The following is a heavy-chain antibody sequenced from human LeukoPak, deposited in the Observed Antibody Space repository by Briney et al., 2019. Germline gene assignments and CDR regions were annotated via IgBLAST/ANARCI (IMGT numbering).Heavy chain of an antibody. V-gene: IGHV4-4*07. J-gene: IGHJ4*02. D-gene: IGHD3-22*01. CDR2: IHTSGST. Sequence: SETLSLTCTVSGGSISSYYWSWIRQPAGKGLEWIGRIHTSGSTNYNPSLKSRVTMSGDTSKNQLSLKLSSVTAADTAVYYCARDRYYYDSSGYRGFDYWGRGTLVTVSS. CDR1: GGSISSYY. CDR3: ARDRYYYDSSGYRGFDY.